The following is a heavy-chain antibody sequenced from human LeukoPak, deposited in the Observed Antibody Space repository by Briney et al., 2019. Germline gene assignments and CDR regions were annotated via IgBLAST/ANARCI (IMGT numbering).Heavy chain of an antibody. CDR1: GGTFSSYA. CDR2: IIPILGIA. Sequence: SVKVSCKASGGTFSSYAISWVRQAPGQGLEWMGRIIPILGIANYAQKFQGRVTITADKSTSTAYMELSSLRSGDTAVYYCACSSTSGAFDYWGQGTLVTVSS. V-gene: IGHV1-69*04. J-gene: IGHJ4*02. D-gene: IGHD2-2*01. CDR3: ACSSTSGAFDY.